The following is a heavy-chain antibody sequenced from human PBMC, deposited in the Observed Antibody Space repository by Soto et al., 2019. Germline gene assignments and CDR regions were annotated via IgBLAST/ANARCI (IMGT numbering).Heavy chain of an antibody. CDR3: AKDRFPEAAAGTSWFDP. CDR2: ISWNSGSI. J-gene: IGHJ5*02. V-gene: IGHV3-9*01. CDR1: GFTFDDYA. D-gene: IGHD6-13*01. Sequence: LRLSCAASGFTFDDYAMHWVRQAPGKGLEWVSGISWNSGSIGYADSVKGRFTISRDNAKNSLYLQMNSLRAEDTALYYCAKDRFPEAAAGTSWFDPWGQGTLVTVSS.